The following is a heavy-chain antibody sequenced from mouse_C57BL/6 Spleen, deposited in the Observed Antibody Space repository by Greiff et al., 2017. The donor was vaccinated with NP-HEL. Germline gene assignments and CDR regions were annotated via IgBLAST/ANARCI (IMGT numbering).Heavy chain of an antibody. D-gene: IGHD2-3*01. V-gene: IGHV6-3*01. CDR2: IRLKSDNYAT. CDR1: GFTFSNYW. CDR3: PDGYYWFAY. J-gene: IGHJ3*01. Sequence: EVQGVESGGGLVQPGGSMKLSCVASGFTFSNYWMNWVRQSPEKGLEWVAQIRLKSDNYATHYAESVKGRFTISRDDSKSSVYLQMNNLRAEDTGIYYCPDGYYWFAYWGQGTLVTVSA.